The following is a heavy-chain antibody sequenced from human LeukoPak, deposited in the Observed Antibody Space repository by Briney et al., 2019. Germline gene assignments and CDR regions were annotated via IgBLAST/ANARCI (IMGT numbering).Heavy chain of an antibody. CDR2: ISSDGSST. V-gene: IGHV3-74*03. D-gene: IGHD6-6*01. CDR1: GFTFRNHW. Sequence: GGSLRLSCAASGFTFRNHWMHWVRQTPGKGLVWVSRISSDGSSTTYADSVKGRFTISRDNAKNTLYLQMSNLRAEDTAMYYCARDQRVTGRPDIDYWGQGTLVIVSS. J-gene: IGHJ4*02. CDR3: ARDQRVTGRPDIDY.